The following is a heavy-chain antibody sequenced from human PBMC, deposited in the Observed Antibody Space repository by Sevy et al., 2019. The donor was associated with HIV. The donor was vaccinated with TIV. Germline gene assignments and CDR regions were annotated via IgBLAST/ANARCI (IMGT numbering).Heavy chain of an antibody. V-gene: IGHV3-11*01. Sequence: GSLRLSCAASGFTFSDYYMSWIRQAPGKGLDWVSYISNSGNTIKYADSVKGRFTISRDNAKNSLYLQMNSLRAEDTAVYYCAREVSSSRGDLDYWGQGTLVTVSS. CDR2: ISNSGNTI. CDR3: AREVSSSRGDLDY. J-gene: IGHJ4*02. D-gene: IGHD6-19*01. CDR1: GFTFSDYY.